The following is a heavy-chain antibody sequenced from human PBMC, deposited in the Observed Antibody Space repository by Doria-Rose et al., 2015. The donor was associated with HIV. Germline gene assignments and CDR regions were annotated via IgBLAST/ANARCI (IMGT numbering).Heavy chain of an antibody. Sequence: YYWNWIRQPPGKGLEWTGYIYSSGSTHYNSSLKSRVTISIDTSKNQFSLKLSSVTAADTAVYYCARFRPSRGIYYSLDVWGKGTTVTVSS. J-gene: IGHJ6*03. CDR2: IYSSGST. CDR3: ARFRPSRGIYYSLDV. CDR1: YY. D-gene: IGHD3-10*01. V-gene: IGHV4-4*09.